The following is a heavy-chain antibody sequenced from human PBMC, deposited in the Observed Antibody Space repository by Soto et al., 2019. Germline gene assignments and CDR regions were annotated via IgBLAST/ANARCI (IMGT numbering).Heavy chain of an antibody. Sequence: QGQLVQSGPEVKKPGASVKVSCKASGYTFSRYGISWVRQAPGQGLEWMGWVSGYNGDTKYARKVQGRVTMTIDTSTYTAYMELRSLTSDDTAKYYCAKNGQPPYYYYGMDVWGQGTTVTVSS. V-gene: IGHV1-18*01. D-gene: IGHD2-8*01. CDR3: AKNGQPPYYYYGMDV. CDR1: GYTFSRYG. CDR2: VSGYNGDT. J-gene: IGHJ6*02.